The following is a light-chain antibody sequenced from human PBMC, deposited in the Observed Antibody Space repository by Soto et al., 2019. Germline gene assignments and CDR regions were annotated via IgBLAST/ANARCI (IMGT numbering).Light chain of an antibody. CDR1: QSISNY. CDR3: QEGYSTSRT. J-gene: IGKJ1*01. Sequence: DIQMTQSPSSLSASVGDRVTITCRASQSISNYLNWYQQKPGKGPRLLLYGASTLQIGVPPRFSGSGSGTDFTLTITSLPPEDFEIYSFQEGYSTSRTFGHGTTVEIK. V-gene: IGKV1-39*01. CDR2: GAS.